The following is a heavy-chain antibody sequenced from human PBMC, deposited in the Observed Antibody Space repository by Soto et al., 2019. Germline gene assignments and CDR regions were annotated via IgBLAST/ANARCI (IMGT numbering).Heavy chain of an antibody. CDR2: IDPRSGGT. Sequence: HVQLVQSGTEVKKPGASVRVSCMVSGYPFTTYYIHWVRQAPGQGLEWMGWIDPRSGGTVYEQKFQGRATMTRDTSIRTVDMDLRGLTSDDTALYYCATDDYGIFPYWGKGSLVTVSS. CDR1: GYPFTTYY. D-gene: IGHD3-10*01. CDR3: ATDDYGIFPY. J-gene: IGHJ4*02. V-gene: IGHV1-2*02.